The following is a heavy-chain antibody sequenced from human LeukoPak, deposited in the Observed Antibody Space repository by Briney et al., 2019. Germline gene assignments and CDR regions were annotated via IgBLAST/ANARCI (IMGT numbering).Heavy chain of an antibody. CDR1: GFTFGNYA. Sequence: GGSLRLSCAASGFTFGNYAMTWVRQAPGKGLDWVALIGARDGRTYYADPVKGRFTISRDNFKNTLYLQMNSLRAEDTAIYYCAKGLYGYALDVWGQGTAVTVSS. CDR2: IGARDGRT. V-gene: IGHV3-23*01. J-gene: IGHJ6*02. D-gene: IGHD2-8*01. CDR3: AKGLYGYALDV.